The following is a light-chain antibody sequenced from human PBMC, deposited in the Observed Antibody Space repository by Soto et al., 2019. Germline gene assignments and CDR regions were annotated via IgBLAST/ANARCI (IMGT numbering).Light chain of an antibody. CDR2: KAS. CDR1: QTISSW. Sequence: DIQMTQSPSTLSVSVGDRVTITCRASQTISSWLAWYQQEPGKAPKLLIYKASTLKSGVPSRFSGSGSGTEFTLTISSLQPDDFATYYCQHYNSYSEAFGQGTKVEIX. V-gene: IGKV1-5*03. CDR3: QHYNSYSEA. J-gene: IGKJ1*01.